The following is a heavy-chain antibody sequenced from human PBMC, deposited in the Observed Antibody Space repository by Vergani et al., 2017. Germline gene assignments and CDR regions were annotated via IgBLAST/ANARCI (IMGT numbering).Heavy chain of an antibody. J-gene: IGHJ5*02. CDR1: GFTFSNYA. CDR3: TRRGLLGWFDP. CDR2: ISSNGGST. Sequence: VQLVESGGGLVQPGGSLRLSCSASGFTFSNYAMHWVRQAPGKGLEYVSAISSNGGSTYYADSVKGRFTISRDNSKNTLYLQMSSLRAEDTAVYYCTRRGLLGWFDPWGQGTLVTVSS. D-gene: IGHD3-16*01. V-gene: IGHV3-64D*06.